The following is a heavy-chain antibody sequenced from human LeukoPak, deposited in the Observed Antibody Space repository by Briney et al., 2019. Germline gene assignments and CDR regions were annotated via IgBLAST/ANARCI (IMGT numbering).Heavy chain of an antibody. J-gene: IGHJ4*02. Sequence: LPGGSLRLSCAASGFTFSSYAMHWVRQAPGKGLEWVAVISYDGSNKYYADSVKGRFTISRDNSKNTLYLQMNSLRAEDTAVYYCARDLVARPKLRSGWTFDYWGQGTLVTVSS. D-gene: IGHD6-19*01. V-gene: IGHV3-30*04. CDR1: GFTFSSYA. CDR2: ISYDGSNK. CDR3: ARDLVARPKLRSGWTFDY.